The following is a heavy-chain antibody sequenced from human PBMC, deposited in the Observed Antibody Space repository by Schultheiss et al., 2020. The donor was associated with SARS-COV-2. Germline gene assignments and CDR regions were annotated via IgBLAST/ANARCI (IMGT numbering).Heavy chain of an antibody. CDR2: MNPNSGNT. V-gene: IGHV1-8*01. CDR1: GYTFTSYD. J-gene: IGHJ5*02. D-gene: IGHD3-10*01. Sequence: GESLKISCKASGYTFTSYDINWVRQATGQGLEWMGWMNPNSGNTGYAQKFQGRVTMTRNTSISTAYMELSSLRSEDTAVYYCARPSLLWFGDYNWFDPWGQGTLVTVSS. CDR3: ARPSLLWFGDYNWFDP.